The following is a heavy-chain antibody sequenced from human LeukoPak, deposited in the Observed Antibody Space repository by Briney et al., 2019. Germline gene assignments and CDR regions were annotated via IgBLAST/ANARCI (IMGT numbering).Heavy chain of an antibody. Sequence: ASVKVSCKASGGTFSSYAISWVRQAPGQGLEWMGGIIPIFGTANYAQKFQGRVTITADESTSTAYMELSSLRSEDTAVYYCARARYGGNSPPGDYWGQGTLVTVSS. J-gene: IGHJ4*02. CDR1: GGTFSSYA. D-gene: IGHD4-23*01. CDR3: ARARYGGNSPPGDY. V-gene: IGHV1-69*13. CDR2: IIPIFGTA.